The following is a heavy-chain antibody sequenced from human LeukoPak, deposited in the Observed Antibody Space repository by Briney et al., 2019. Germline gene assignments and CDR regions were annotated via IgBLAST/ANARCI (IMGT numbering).Heavy chain of an antibody. CDR2: INPNSGGT. J-gene: IGHJ5*02. V-gene: IGHV1-2*02. D-gene: IGHD3-10*01. CDR1: GYTFTGYY. CDR3: ARPVLLWFGELLGNWFDP. Sequence: GASVKVSCKASGYTFTGYYMHWVRQAPGQGLEWMGWINPNSGGTNYAQKFQGRVTMTRDTSISTAYMELSRLRSDDTAVYYCARPVLLWFGELLGNWFDPWGQGTLVTVSS.